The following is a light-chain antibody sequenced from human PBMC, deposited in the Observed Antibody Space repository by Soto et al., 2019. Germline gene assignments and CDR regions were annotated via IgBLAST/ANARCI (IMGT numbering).Light chain of an antibody. Sequence: QSVLTQPRSVSGSPGQSVTISCTGSSSDVGAYNYVSWYQHNTGKAPKLLIYDVNKRPSGVSDRFSGAKFGNTASLTISGLQADYEATFSCCSYAGSYDYVFGTGTKVTVL. J-gene: IGLJ1*01. V-gene: IGLV2-11*01. CDR1: SSDVGAYNY. CDR3: CSYAGSYDYV. CDR2: DVN.